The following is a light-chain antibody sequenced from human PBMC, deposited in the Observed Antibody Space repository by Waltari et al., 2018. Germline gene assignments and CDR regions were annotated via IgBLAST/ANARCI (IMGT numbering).Light chain of an antibody. CDR1: QSIITW. V-gene: IGKV1-5*03. CDR2: KAS. CDR3: QQYKRFPWT. Sequence: DILMTQSPYTLSASVGDRVTITCRASQSIITWLAWYQHGPGKAPKVLIFKASSLESWVPSRFSGSGAGTEFSLTISSLQPDDSATYYCQQYKRFPWTFGQGTKVEIK. J-gene: IGKJ1*01.